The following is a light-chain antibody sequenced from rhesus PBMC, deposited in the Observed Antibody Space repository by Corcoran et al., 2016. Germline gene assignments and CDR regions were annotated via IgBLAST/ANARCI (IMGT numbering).Light chain of an antibody. CDR2: EVS. Sequence: DIVMTQTPLSLPVTPGEPASISCRSSQSLLDSEDGNTYLDWYLQKPGQSPQLLIYEVSNRASGVPDRVSGSGSETDLTLKISRVEAEDVGFYYCMQALEFPLTFGGGTKVEIK. CDR3: MQALEFPLT. J-gene: IGKJ4*01. CDR1: QSLLDSEDGNTY. V-gene: IGKV2-104*02.